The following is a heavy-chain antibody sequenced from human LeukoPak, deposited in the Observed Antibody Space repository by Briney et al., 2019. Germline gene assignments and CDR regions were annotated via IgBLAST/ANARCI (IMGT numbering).Heavy chain of an antibody. V-gene: IGHV1-69*13. Sequence: SVKVSCKASGGTFSSYVINWVRQAPGQGLEWMGGIIPIFGTANYAQKFQGRVTITADEPTSTAYMELSSLRSEDTAVYYCARAIFGVVIRDYYYGMDVWGQGTTVTVSS. CDR3: ARAIFGVVIRDYYYGMDV. CDR1: GGTFSSYV. D-gene: IGHD3-3*01. J-gene: IGHJ6*02. CDR2: IIPIFGTA.